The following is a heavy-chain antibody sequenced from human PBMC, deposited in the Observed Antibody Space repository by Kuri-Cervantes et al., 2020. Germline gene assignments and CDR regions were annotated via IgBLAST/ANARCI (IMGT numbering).Heavy chain of an antibody. V-gene: IGHV3-23*01. CDR1: GFTFSSYA. J-gene: IGHJ5*02. Sequence: GESPKTSFAASGFTFSSYAMSWVRQAPGKGLEWVSAISGSGGSTYYADSVKGRFTISRDNSKNTLYLQMNSLRAEDTAVYYCAKDLISRFHWFDPWGQGTLVTVSS. CDR2: ISGSGGST. CDR3: AKDLISRFHWFDP. D-gene: IGHD3-3*01.